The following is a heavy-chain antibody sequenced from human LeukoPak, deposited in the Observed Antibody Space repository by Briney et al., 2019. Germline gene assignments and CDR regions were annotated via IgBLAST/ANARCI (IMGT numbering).Heavy chain of an antibody. V-gene: IGHV3-7*01. CDR2: IKQDGSET. CDR3: ARAGGARSSWSY. Sequence: GGSLRLSCAASGFTFSSYWMNWVRQAPGKGLEWVANIKQDGSETYYVDSVKGRFTISRDNAKNLLNLQMNSLRVEDTAVYYCARAGGARSSWSYWGQGTLVTVSS. D-gene: IGHD6-13*01. CDR1: GFTFSSYW. J-gene: IGHJ4*02.